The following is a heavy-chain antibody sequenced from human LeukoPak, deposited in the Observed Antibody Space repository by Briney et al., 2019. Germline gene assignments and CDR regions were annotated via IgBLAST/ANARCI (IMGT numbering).Heavy chain of an antibody. D-gene: IGHD1-14*01. J-gene: IGHJ4*02. CDR3: ATVGYAGSGQTGNFDY. Sequence: GASVKVSCKVSGYTLTELSMHWVRQAPGKGLEWMGGFDPEDGETIYAQKFQGRVTMTEDTSTDTAYMELSSLRSEDTAVYYCATVGYAGSGQTGNFDYWGQGTLVTVSS. CDR2: FDPEDGET. V-gene: IGHV1-24*01. CDR1: GYTLTELS.